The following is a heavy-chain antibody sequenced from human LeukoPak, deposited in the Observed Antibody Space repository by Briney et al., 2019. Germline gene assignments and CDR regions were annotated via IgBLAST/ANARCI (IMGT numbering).Heavy chain of an antibody. V-gene: IGHV3-21*01. CDR3: ARAIAAWSPIVTSRLGWFDH. D-gene: IGHD6-6*01. CDR2: ISSSISYI. Sequence: GGSLRLSCAASGFTFSSYSMNWVRQAPGKGLECVSSISSSISYIYYADSVKGRFTISRDNAKNSLYLQMNSLRAEDTAVYYCARAIAAWSPIVTSRLGWFDHWGQGTLVTVSS. J-gene: IGHJ5*02. CDR1: GFTFSSYS.